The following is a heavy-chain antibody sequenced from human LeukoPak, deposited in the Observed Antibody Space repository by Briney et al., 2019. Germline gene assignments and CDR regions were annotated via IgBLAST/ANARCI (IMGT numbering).Heavy chain of an antibody. CDR2: ISSSGRNI. Sequence: QPGGSLRLSCAASGFTFSNYEFNSVRQAPGKGLEWVSYISSSGRNIYYADSVKGRFTISRDNAKNSLYLQMNSLRAEDTAVYYCARDLVQLWSKDFWGQGALVTVSS. CDR1: GFTFSNYE. D-gene: IGHD5-18*01. CDR3: ARDLVQLWSKDF. J-gene: IGHJ4*02. V-gene: IGHV3-48*03.